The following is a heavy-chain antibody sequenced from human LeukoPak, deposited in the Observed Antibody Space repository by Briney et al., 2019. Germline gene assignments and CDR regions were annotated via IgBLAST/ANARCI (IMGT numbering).Heavy chain of an antibody. V-gene: IGHV3-7*01. D-gene: IGHD3-3*01. CDR3: VRDEGVDRFGVVIEEYFDK. CDR1: GFTVSSNY. J-gene: IGHJ4*02. CDR2: IKQDTYEK. Sequence: PGGSLRLSCAASGFTVSSNYMSWVRQAPGKGLEWVANIKQDTYEKYYVDSVKGRFTISRDNAKNSLYLQMNSLRAEDTAVYYCVRDEGVDRFGVVIEEYFDKWGQGTLVTVSS.